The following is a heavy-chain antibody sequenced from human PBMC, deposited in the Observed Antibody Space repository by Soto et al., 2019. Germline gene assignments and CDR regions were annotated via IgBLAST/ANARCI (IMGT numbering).Heavy chain of an antibody. V-gene: IGHV2-5*01. CDR3: AHATYYDFGSGYPPLNL. Sequence: QITLKESGPPLVKPTQPLTLTCTFSGFSLSTSGVGVGWIRQPPGRALEWLALIYWHDDKRYSPSLKSRLTITKVTLKINVVLTIINMDPVDTATYYCAHATYYDFGSGYPPLNLWGQGTLVTVSS. D-gene: IGHD3-3*01. CDR2: IYWHDDK. J-gene: IGHJ5*02. CDR1: GFSLSTSGVG.